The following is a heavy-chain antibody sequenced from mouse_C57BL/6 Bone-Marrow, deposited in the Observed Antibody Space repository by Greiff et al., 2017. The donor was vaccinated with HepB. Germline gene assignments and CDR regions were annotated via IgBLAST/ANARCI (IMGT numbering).Heavy chain of an antibody. CDR1: GFSLTSYG. D-gene: IGHD2-4*01. Sequence: QVQLKQSGPGLVQPSQTLSITCKVSGFSLTSYGLHWVRQSPGKGLEWLGVIWRGGITDYIEAFMSRLSITKDNSKSQVFFNMNSLQADDTAIYYCDNYDYDGRFAYWGQGTLVTVSA. CDR2: IWRGGIT. J-gene: IGHJ3*01. CDR3: DNYDYDGRFAY. V-gene: IGHV2-5*01.